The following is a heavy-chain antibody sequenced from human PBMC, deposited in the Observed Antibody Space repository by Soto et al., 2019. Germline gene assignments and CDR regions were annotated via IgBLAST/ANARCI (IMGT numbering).Heavy chain of an antibody. CDR1: GFTFSSYA. CDR2: ISGSGGST. J-gene: IGHJ4*02. V-gene: IGHV3-23*01. CDR3: ATVSPLRFFVR. D-gene: IGHD3-3*01. Sequence: PGGSLRLSCAASGFTFSSYAMRWVRQAPGKGLEWVSAISGSGGSTYYADSVKGRFTISRDSSKSTLARHASGLRAEDTAIYYCATVSPLRFFVRWGQGTLVTVS.